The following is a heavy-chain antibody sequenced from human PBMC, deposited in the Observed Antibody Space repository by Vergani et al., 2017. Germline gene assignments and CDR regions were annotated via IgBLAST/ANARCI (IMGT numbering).Heavy chain of an antibody. Sequence: EVQLVESGGGLVKPGGSLRLSCAASGFTFNRFNMNWVRQAPGKGLEWVSSISSSGRYIYYADSVKGRFTISRDNAKNSLYLQMNSLRAEDTAVYYCAKVGGYYYDSSGYYYVDYWGQGTLVTVSS. CDR1: GFTFNRFN. V-gene: IGHV3-21*01. CDR3: AKVGGYYYDSSGYYYVDY. J-gene: IGHJ4*02. CDR2: ISSSGRYI. D-gene: IGHD3-22*01.